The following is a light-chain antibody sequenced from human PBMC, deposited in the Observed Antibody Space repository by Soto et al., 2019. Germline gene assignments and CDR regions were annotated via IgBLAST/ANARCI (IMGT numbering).Light chain of an antibody. CDR3: QHYNSYSEA. CDR2: KAS. Sequence: DIQMTQSPSSLSASVEDRVIITCRASQSISNHLNWYQQKPGKAPKLLIYKASTLKSGVPSRFSGSGSGTEFTLTISSLQPDDFATYYCQHYNSYSEAFGQGTKVDNK. CDR1: QSISNH. J-gene: IGKJ1*01. V-gene: IGKV1-5*03.